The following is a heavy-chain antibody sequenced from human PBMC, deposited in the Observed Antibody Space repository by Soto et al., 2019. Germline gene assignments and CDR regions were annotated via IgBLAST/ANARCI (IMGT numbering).Heavy chain of an antibody. CDR3: ARDPSRGNFDY. CDR2: INAGNGNT. CDR1: GYTFTSYA. Sequence: ASVKVSCKASGYTFTSYAMHWVRQAPGQRLEWMGWINAGNGNTKYSQKFQGRVTITRDTSASTAYMGLSSLRSEDTAVYYCARDPSRGNFDYWGQGTLVTVSS. J-gene: IGHJ4*02. V-gene: IGHV1-3*01. D-gene: IGHD3-16*01.